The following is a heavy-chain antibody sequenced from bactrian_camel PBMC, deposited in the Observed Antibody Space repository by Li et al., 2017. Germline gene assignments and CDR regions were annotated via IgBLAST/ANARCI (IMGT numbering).Heavy chain of an antibody. J-gene: IGHJ4*01. CDR2: VDGKGNT. Sequence: HVQLVESGGGSVQAGGSLKLSCVAAGYDVDRCLVGWFRQAPGKEREGVAAVDGKGNTIYADSVKGRFTISRDKAKNTVYLQLNSLKPEDTATYYCRVGFSSTSDISPKSQGTQVTVS. V-gene: IGHV3S53*01. CDR1: GYDVDRCL. D-gene: IGHD1*01.